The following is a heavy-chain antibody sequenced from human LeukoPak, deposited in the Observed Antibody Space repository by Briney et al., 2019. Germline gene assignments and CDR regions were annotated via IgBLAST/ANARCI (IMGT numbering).Heavy chain of an antibody. D-gene: IGHD6-6*01. CDR2: IYYSGST. Sequence: SETLSLTCAVSGGSISSSSYYWGWIRQPPGKGLEWIGSIYYSGSTYYNPSLKSRVTISVDTSKNQFSLKLSSVTAADTAVYYCAGSSRDNWFDPWGQGTLVTVSS. CDR3: AGSSRDNWFDP. J-gene: IGHJ5*02. V-gene: IGHV4-39*07. CDR1: GGSISSSSYY.